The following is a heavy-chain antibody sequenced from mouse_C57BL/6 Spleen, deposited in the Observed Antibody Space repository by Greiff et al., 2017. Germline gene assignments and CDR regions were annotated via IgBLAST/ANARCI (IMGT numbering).Heavy chain of an antibody. V-gene: IGHV1-80*01. CDR1: GYAFSSYW. D-gene: IGHD1-1*01. CDR2: IYPGDGDT. Sequence: QVQLQQSGAELVKPGASVKISCKASGYAFSSYWMNWVKQRPGKGLEWIGQIYPGDGDTNYNGKFKGKATLTADKTSSTAYMQLSSLTSEDSAVYFCARRKYYGSGWYFDVWGTGTTVTVSS. J-gene: IGHJ1*03. CDR3: ARRKYYGSGWYFDV.